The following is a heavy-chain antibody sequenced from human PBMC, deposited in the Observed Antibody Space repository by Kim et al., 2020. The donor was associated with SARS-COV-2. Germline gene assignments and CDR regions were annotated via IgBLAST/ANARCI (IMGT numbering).Heavy chain of an antibody. J-gene: IGHJ4*02. D-gene: IGHD3-3*01. Sequence: FQGRVTMTRNTSISTAYMELSSLRSEDTAVYYCARVLNAYDFWSGKTLDYWGQGTLVTVSS. V-gene: IGHV1-8*01. CDR3: ARVLNAYDFWSGKTLDY.